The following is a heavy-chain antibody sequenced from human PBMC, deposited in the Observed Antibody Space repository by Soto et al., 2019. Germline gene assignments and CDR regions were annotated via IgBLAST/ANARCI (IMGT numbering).Heavy chain of an antibody. J-gene: IGHJ4*02. V-gene: IGHV4-59*08. CDR1: GGSISSYY. D-gene: IGHD2-8*01. Sequence: PSETLSLTCTVSGGSISSYYWSWIRQPPGKGLEWIGYIYYSGSTNYNPSLKSRVTISVDTSKNQFSLKLSSVTAADTAVYYCARTYGDSGIGYWGQGTLVTVSS. CDR3: ARTYGDSGIGY. CDR2: IYYSGST.